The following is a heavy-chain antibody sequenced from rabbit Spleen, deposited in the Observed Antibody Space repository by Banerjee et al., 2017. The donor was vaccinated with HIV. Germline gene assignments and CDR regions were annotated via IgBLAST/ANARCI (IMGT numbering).Heavy chain of an antibody. CDR2: IDTGSSGYT. J-gene: IGHJ6*01. D-gene: IGHD8-1*01. CDR3: ARDTGSSFSTYGMDL. CDR1: GFSFSSSVY. V-gene: IGHV1S40*01. Sequence: QSLEESGGDLVKPGASLTLTCTASGFSFSSSVYMCWVRQAPGKGLEWIACIDTGSSGYTYYASWATGRFTCSKTSSTTVTLQMTSLTVADTATYFCARDTGSSFSTYGMDLWGPGTLVTVS.